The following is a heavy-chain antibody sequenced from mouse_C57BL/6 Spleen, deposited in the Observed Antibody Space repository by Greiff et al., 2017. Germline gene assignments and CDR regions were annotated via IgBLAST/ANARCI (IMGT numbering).Heavy chain of an antibody. CDR3: ARAGDYDGLYFDY. J-gene: IGHJ2*01. CDR1: GYTFTTYP. Sequence: QVHVKQSGAELVKPGASVKMSCKASGYTFTTYPIEWMKQNHGKSLEWIGNFHPYNDDTKYNEKFKGKATLTVEKSSSTVYLELSRLTSDDSAVYYCARAGDYDGLYFDYWGQGTTLTVSS. CDR2: FHPYNDDT. V-gene: IGHV1-47*01. D-gene: IGHD2-4*01.